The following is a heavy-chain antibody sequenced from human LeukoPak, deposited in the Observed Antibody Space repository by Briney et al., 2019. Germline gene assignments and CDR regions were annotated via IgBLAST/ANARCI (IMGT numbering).Heavy chain of an antibody. CDR1: GDSISTGSFY. CDR3: ARSLHDFWSGPAFYYYYYMDV. J-gene: IGHJ6*03. CDR2: IYTSGST. V-gene: IGHV4-61*02. Sequence: PSQTLSLTCTVSGDSISTGSFYWSWIRQPAGRGLEWIGRIYTSGSTKYNPPLKSRVTISLDASKNQFSLKLSSVTAADTAVYYCARSLHDFWSGPAFYYYYYMDVWGKGTTVTVSS. D-gene: IGHD3-3*01.